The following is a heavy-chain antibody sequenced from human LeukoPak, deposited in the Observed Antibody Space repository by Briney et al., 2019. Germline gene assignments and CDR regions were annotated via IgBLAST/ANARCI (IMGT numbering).Heavy chain of an antibody. Sequence: GGSLRLSCAASQFGFSVYCMSWVRQAPGKGLEWVANINEAGTEEFYVDSVEGRFTISRDNRKKLLYLQMNSLRVDDTAIYYCARASAPGTVDYWGKGTLVTVSS. CDR1: QFGFSVYC. CDR2: INEAGTEE. CDR3: ARASAPGTVDY. J-gene: IGHJ4*02. V-gene: IGHV3-7*01.